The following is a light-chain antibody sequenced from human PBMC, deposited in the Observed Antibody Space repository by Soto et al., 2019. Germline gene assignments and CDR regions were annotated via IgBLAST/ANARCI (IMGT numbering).Light chain of an antibody. CDR1: QSVLYSSNNKNY. CDR3: QQYYRPWT. J-gene: IGKJ1*01. V-gene: IGKV4-1*01. CDR2: WAS. Sequence: DIVMTQSPDSLAVSLGESATINCKSSQSVLYSSNNKNYLAWYQQKPGQPPKLLIYWASTRESGVPDRFSGSGSGTDFTLTISSLQAEDVAVSYCQQYYRPWTFGQGTKVEIK.